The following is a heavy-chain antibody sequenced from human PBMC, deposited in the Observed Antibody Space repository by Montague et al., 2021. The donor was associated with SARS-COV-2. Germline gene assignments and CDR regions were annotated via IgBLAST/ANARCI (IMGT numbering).Heavy chain of an antibody. D-gene: IGHD6-19*01. J-gene: IGHJ4*02. CDR3: AREAYNSGDFDF. CDR1: GSTFNHYW. V-gene: IGHV3-74*01. Sequence: SLRLSCAASGSTFNHYWMHWVRQVPRKGLLWVSRINRDGSSTTYADSVKGRFTISRDNAKNTLYLQVNSLRDDDTAVYYCAREAYNSGDFDFWGQGTLVTVSS. CDR2: INRDGSST.